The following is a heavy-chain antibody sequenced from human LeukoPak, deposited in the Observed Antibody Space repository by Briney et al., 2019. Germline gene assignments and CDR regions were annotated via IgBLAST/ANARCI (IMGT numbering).Heavy chain of an antibody. CDR2: INHSGST. CDR1: GGSFSGYY. Sequence: PSETLSLTCAVYGGSFSGYYWSWIRQPPGKGLEWIGEINHSGSTNYNPSLKSRATISVDTSKNQFSLKLSSVTAADTAVYYCARGRKNYSSSSGRFVYWGQGTLVTVSS. CDR3: ARGRKNYSSSSGRFVY. V-gene: IGHV4-34*01. D-gene: IGHD6-6*01. J-gene: IGHJ4*02.